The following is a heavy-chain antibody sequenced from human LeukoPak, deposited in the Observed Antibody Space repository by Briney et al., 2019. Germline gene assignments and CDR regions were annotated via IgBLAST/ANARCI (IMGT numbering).Heavy chain of an antibody. CDR3: ARKYSGYGLDY. CDR1: GFTFSSYN. Sequence: GGSLRLSCAASGFTFSSYNMNWVRQAPGKGLEWVSSISSSSSYIDYADSVKGRFTISRDNAKNSLYLQMNSLRAEDTAVYYCARKYSGYGLDYWGQGTLVTVSS. CDR2: ISSSSSYI. D-gene: IGHD5-12*01. V-gene: IGHV3-21*01. J-gene: IGHJ4*02.